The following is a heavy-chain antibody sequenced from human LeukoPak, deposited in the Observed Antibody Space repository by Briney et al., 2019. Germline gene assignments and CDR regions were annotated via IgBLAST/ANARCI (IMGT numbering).Heavy chain of an antibody. Sequence: ASVKVSCKASGYTFTSYDINWVRQATGQGLEWMGWMNANSGNTGYAQKFQGRVTMTRNTSISTAYMELSSLRSEDTAVYYCARVRSAVTTLAKRNWFDPWGQGTLVTVSS. J-gene: IGHJ5*02. CDR3: ARVRSAVTTLAKRNWFDP. V-gene: IGHV1-8*01. D-gene: IGHD4-17*01. CDR2: MNANSGNT. CDR1: GYTFTSYD.